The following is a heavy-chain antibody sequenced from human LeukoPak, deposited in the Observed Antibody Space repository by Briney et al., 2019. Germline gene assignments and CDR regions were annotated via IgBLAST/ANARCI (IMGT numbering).Heavy chain of an antibody. V-gene: IGHV1-24*01. CDR3: TTGRHTSFDY. J-gene: IGHJ4*02. Sequence: ASVKVSCKVSGYTLTELSMHWARQVPGKGLEWMGGFAPEDGETVYPQKFQGRVTMTEDTSTDTAYMELSSLRSDDTAVYYCTTGRHTSFDYWGQGTLVTVSS. CDR2: FAPEDGET. CDR1: GYTLTELS.